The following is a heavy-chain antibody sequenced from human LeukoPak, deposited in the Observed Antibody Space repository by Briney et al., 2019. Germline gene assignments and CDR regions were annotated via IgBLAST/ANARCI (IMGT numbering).Heavy chain of an antibody. CDR3: ARNPLGYCSSTSCYEGDWFDP. Sequence: GASVKVSCKASGYTFTCYCMHWVRQAPGQGLEWMGWINPNSGGTNYAQKFQGRVTMTRDTSISTAYMELSRLRSDDTAVYYCARNPLGYCSSTSCYEGDWFDPWGQGTLVTVSS. CDR2: INPNSGGT. D-gene: IGHD2-2*03. J-gene: IGHJ5*02. V-gene: IGHV1-2*02. CDR1: GYTFTCYC.